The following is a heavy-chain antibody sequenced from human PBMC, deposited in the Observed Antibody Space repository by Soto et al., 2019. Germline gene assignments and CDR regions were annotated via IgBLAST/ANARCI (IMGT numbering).Heavy chain of an antibody. CDR3: ARVYDILTGYRYYFDY. CDR1: GGTFSSYA. V-gene: IGHV1-69*01. D-gene: IGHD3-9*01. J-gene: IGHJ4*02. CDR2: IIPIFGTA. Sequence: SVKVSCRASGGTFSSYAISWVRQAPVQGLEWMGGIIPIFGTANYAQKFQGRVTITADESTSTAYMELSSLRSEDTAVYYCARVYDILTGYRYYFDYWGQGTLVTVSS.